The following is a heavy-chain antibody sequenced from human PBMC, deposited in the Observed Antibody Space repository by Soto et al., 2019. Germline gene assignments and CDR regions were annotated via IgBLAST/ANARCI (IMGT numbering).Heavy chain of an antibody. J-gene: IGHJ5*02. CDR2: IYHSGNT. CDR1: GGSISSGGYS. Sequence: SETLSLTCAVSGGSISSGGYSWSWIRQPPGKGLEWIGYIYHSGNTYYNPSLKSRVTISVDRSKNQFSLKLSSVTAADTAVYYCASVPTPWGQGTLVTVSS. V-gene: IGHV4-30-2*01. D-gene: IGHD6-6*01. CDR3: ASVPTP.